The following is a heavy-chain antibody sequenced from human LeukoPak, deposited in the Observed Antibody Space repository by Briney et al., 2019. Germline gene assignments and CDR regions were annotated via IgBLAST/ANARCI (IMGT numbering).Heavy chain of an antibody. D-gene: IGHD3-22*01. J-gene: IGHJ2*01. V-gene: IGHV3-30*04. CDR2: ISYDGSNK. CDR1: GFTFSSYA. Sequence: PGGSLRLSCAASGFTFSSYAMHWVRQAPGKGLEWVAVISYDGSNKYYADSVKGRFTISRDNSKNTLYLQMNSLRAEDTAVYYCARVVQAGYYYDSSGLADSGWYFDLWGRGTLVTVSS. CDR3: ARVVQAGYYYDSSGLADSGWYFDL.